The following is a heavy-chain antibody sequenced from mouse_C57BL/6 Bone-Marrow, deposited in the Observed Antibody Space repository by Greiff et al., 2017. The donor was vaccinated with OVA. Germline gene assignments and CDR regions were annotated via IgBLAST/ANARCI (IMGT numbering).Heavy chain of an antibody. CDR2: IYPGSGNT. CDR3: AREGLGRGGWYFDV. J-gene: IGHJ1*03. CDR1: GYTFTDYY. D-gene: IGHD4-1*01. V-gene: IGHV1-76*01. Sequence: VQLQQSGAELVRPGASVKLSCKASGYTFTDYYINWVKQRPGQGLEWIARIYPGSGNTYYNEKFKGKATLTAEKSSSTAYMQISSLTSEDSAVYFCAREGLGRGGWYFDVWGTGTTVTVSS.